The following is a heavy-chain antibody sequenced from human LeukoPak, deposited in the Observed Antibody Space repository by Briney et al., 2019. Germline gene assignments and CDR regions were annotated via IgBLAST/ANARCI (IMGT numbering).Heavy chain of an antibody. CDR2: ISYDGSNK. J-gene: IGHJ4*02. D-gene: IGHD3-16*01. Sequence: GPLRPSCASSGFTFSSSAIPGVRPAPGKGRELVAVISYDGSNKFYADSVKGRFTISRDNSKNTLYLQMNSLRAEDTAVYYCARDLSGGGIDYWSQGTLVTVSP. CDR3: ARDLSGGGIDY. CDR1: GFTFSSSA. V-gene: IGHV3-30-3*01.